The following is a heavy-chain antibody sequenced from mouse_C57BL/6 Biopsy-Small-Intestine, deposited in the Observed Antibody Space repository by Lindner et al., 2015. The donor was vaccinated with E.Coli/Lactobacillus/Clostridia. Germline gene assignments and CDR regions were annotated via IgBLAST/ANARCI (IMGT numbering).Heavy chain of an antibody. CDR1: GYTFNGYW. CDR3: ARNYYKGGYAMDY. J-gene: IGHJ4*01. Sequence: VQLQESGTELMKPGASVKLSCKATGYTFNGYWIEWVKQRPGHGLEWIGEVLPGSGTTNYNEKFKGKATFTADTSSSTAYMQLNSLTTEDSAIYYCARNYYKGGYAMDYWGQGTSVTVSS. CDR2: VLPGSGTT. D-gene: IGHD2-12*01. V-gene: IGHV1-9*01.